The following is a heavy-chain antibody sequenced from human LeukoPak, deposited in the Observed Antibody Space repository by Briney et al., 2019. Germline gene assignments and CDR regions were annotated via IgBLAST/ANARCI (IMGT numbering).Heavy chain of an antibody. V-gene: IGHV3-21*01. CDR2: ISSSSSYI. CDR3: ARDESSGYSYGY. J-gene: IGHJ4*02. D-gene: IGHD3-22*01. CDR1: GFTFSSYS. Sequence: GGSLRLSXAASGFTFSSYSMNWVRQTPGKGLEWVSSISSSSSYIYYADSVKGRFTISRDNAKNSLYLQMNSLRAEDTAVYYCARDESSGYSYGYWGQGTLVTVSS.